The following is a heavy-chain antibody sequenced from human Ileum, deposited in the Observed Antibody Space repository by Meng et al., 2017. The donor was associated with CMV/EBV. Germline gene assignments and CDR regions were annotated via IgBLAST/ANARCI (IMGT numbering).Heavy chain of an antibody. CDR2: INPNSGGT. D-gene: IGHD3-10*01. Sequence: ASVKVSCKASGYTFTGYYMHWVRQAPGQGLEWMGWINPNSGGTNYAQKFQGRVTMTRDTSISIGYMELSRLRSDDTALYFCARVGEYGSGSYLSYWGQGTLVT. J-gene: IGHJ4*02. CDR3: ARVGEYGSGSYLSY. V-gene: IGHV1-2*02. CDR1: GYTFTGYY.